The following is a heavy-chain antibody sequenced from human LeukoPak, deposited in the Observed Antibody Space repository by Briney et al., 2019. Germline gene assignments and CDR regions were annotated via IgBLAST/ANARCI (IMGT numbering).Heavy chain of an antibody. D-gene: IGHD4-23*01. CDR3: ARGPNKYDGGNSGSAWFDP. Sequence: EASVKVSSNASGYTFTSYDINWVRQATGLGPEWIGWMNPNSGNTGYAQKFQGRVTMTRNTSISTAYLELSSLTSEDTAVYYCARGPNKYDGGNSGSAWFDPWGQGSLVTVSS. CDR2: MNPNSGNT. V-gene: IGHV1-8*01. J-gene: IGHJ5*02. CDR1: GYTFTSYD.